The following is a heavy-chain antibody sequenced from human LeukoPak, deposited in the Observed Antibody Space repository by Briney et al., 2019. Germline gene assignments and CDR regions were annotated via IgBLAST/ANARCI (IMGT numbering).Heavy chain of an antibody. CDR1: GFTVSSNY. Sequence: PGGSLRLSCAASGFTVSSNYMSWVRQAPGKGPEWVSVIYSGGSTYYADSVKGRFTISRDNSKNTLYLQMNSLRAKDTAVYYCARAPPYSYGLRFDYWGQGTLVTVSS. CDR3: ARAPPYSYGLRFDY. CDR2: IYSGGST. V-gene: IGHV3-53*01. J-gene: IGHJ4*02. D-gene: IGHD5-18*01.